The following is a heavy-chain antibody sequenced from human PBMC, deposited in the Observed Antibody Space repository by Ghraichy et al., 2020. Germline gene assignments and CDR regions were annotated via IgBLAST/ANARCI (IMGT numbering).Heavy chain of an antibody. Sequence: GGSLRLSCAASGFTFSSYAMSWVRQAPGKGLEWVSAISDSGGSTYYADSVKGRFTISRDNSKNTLYLQMNSLRAEDTAVYYCAKAGERVLSFYYYGMDVWGQGTTVTVSS. D-gene: IGHD2/OR15-2a*01. V-gene: IGHV3-23*01. CDR3: AKAGERVLSFYYYGMDV. J-gene: IGHJ6*02. CDR2: ISDSGGST. CDR1: GFTFSSYA.